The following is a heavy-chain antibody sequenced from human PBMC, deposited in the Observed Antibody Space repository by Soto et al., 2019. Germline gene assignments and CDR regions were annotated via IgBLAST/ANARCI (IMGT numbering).Heavy chain of an antibody. Sequence: PGGSLRLSCAASGFTFSSYSMNWVRQAPGKGLEWVSYISSSSSTIYYADSVKGRFTISRDNSKNTLYLQMNALRPEDTAVYYCARVLYYHSGSDYYVFAFWGRGSPVTVSS. CDR1: GFTFSSYS. D-gene: IGHD3-3*02. CDR3: ARVLYYHSGSDYYVFAF. V-gene: IGHV3-48*01. J-gene: IGHJ4*02. CDR2: ISSSSSTI.